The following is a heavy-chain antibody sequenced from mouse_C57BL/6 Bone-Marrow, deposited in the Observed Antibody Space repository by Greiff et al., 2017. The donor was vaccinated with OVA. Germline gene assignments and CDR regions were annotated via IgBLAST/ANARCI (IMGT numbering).Heavy chain of an antibody. CDR3: AANYYGSSYEDY. V-gene: IGHV14-2*01. CDR2: IDPEDGET. D-gene: IGHD1-1*01. Sequence: VQLQQSGAELVKPGASVKLSCTASGFNIKDYYMHWVKQRTEQGLEWIGRIDPEDGETKYAPKFPGKATITADTSSNTAYLQLSSLTSEDTAVYYCAANYYGSSYEDYWGQGTTLTVSS. J-gene: IGHJ2*01. CDR1: GFNIKDYY.